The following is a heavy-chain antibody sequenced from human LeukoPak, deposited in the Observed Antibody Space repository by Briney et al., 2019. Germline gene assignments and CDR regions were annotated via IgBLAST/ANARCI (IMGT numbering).Heavy chain of an antibody. CDR3: ASPGLVVSDNWFDP. Sequence: ASVKVSCKTSGYTFTGYYTHWVRQAPGQGLEWMGWINPNSGDTNYAQKFQGRVTMTRDTSISTAYMELSRLRSDDTAVYYCASPGLVVSDNWFDPWGQGTLVTVSS. CDR1: GYTFTGYY. CDR2: INPNSGDT. J-gene: IGHJ5*02. V-gene: IGHV1-2*02. D-gene: IGHD3-22*01.